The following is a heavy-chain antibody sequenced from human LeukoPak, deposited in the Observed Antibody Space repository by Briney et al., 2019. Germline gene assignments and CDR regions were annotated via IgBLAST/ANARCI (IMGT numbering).Heavy chain of an antibody. J-gene: IGHJ4*02. V-gene: IGHV3-53*01. Sequence: GGSLRLSCAASGFTVSSNYMSWVRQAPGKGLEWVSVIYSGGSTYYADSVKGRFTISRDNSKNTLYLQMNSLRAEDTAVYYCAKDSGSYFFDYWGQGTLVTVSS. CDR2: IYSGGST. D-gene: IGHD1-26*01. CDR1: GFTVSSNY. CDR3: AKDSGSYFFDY.